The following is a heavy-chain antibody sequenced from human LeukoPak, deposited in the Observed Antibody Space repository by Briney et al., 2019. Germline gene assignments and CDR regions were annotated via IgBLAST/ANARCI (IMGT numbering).Heavy chain of an antibody. D-gene: IGHD2-15*01. CDR1: GHTFTGYY. CDR3: AKEDRGFDY. Sequence: SVKVSCKASGHTFTGYYMHWVRQAPGQGLEWMGGIIPIFGTANYAQKFQGRVTITADKSTSTAYMELSSLRSEDTAVYYCAKEDRGFDYWGQGTLVTVSS. CDR2: IIPIFGTA. V-gene: IGHV1-69*06. J-gene: IGHJ4*02.